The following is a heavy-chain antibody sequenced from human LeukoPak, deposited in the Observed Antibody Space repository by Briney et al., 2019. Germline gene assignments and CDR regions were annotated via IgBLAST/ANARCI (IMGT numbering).Heavy chain of an antibody. Sequence: SETLSLTCAVYGGSFSGYYWSWIRQPPGKGLEWIGEINHSGSTNYNPSLKSRVTISVDTSKNQFSLKLSSVTAADTAVYYCARGLQNYYDSSGYYYFDHWGQGTLVTVSS. J-gene: IGHJ4*02. V-gene: IGHV4-34*01. CDR1: GGSFSGYY. CDR3: ARGLQNYYDSSGYYYFDH. CDR2: INHSGST. D-gene: IGHD3-22*01.